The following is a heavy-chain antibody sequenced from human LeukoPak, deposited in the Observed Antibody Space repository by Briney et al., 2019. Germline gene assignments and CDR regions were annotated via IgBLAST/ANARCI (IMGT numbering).Heavy chain of an antibody. CDR2: INPNSGGT. Sequence: GASVKVSCKASGYTFTGYYMHWVRQAPGQGLEWMGWINPNSGGTNYAQKFQGRVTMTRDTSISTAYMELSRLRSDDTAVYYCARGMVRGVPYNWFDPWGQGTLVTVSS. CDR3: ARGMVRGVPYNWFDP. CDR1: GYTFTGYY. V-gene: IGHV1-2*02. D-gene: IGHD3-10*01. J-gene: IGHJ5*02.